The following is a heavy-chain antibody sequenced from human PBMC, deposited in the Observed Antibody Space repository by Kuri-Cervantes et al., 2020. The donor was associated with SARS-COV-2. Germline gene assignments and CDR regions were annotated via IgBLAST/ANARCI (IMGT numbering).Heavy chain of an antibody. D-gene: IGHD3-10*01. J-gene: IGHJ6*02. CDR3: ARTGWFGENYYGMDV. CDR2: IYHSGGT. Sequence: SCTVSGGSISSGGYYWSWIRQPPGKGLEWIGYIYHSGGTYYNPSLKSRVTISVDRSKNQFSLKLSSVTAADTAVYYCARTGWFGENYYGMDVWGQGTTVTVSS. CDR1: GGSISSGGYY. V-gene: IGHV4-30-2*01.